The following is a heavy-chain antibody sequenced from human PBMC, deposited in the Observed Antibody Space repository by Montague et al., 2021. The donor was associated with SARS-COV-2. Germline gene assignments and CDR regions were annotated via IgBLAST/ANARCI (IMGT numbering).Heavy chain of an antibody. V-gene: IGHV4-61*02. CDR2: IYTSGTT. D-gene: IGHD5-12*01. Sequence: TLSLTCTVSGGSISSGSYYWSWLRQPAGKGLVWFGRIYTSGTTDNSFSLKSRVTISVDTSKNQFSLKLTSVTAADTAVYYCARAHSGSWAHLDNWGQGSLVTVSS. CDR1: GGSISSGSYY. CDR3: ARAHSGSWAHLDN. J-gene: IGHJ4*02.